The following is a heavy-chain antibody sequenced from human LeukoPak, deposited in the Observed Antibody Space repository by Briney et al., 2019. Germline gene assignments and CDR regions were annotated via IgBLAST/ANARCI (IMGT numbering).Heavy chain of an antibody. J-gene: IGHJ4*02. CDR2: ISSSSYI. CDR3: ARARGGMSDY. CDR1: GFTFSSYS. Sequence: GGSLRLSCAASGFTFSSYSMNWVRRAPGKGLEWVSSISSSSYIYYADLVKGRFTISRDNAKNSLYLQMSSLRAEDTAVYYCARARGGMSDYWGQGTLVTVSS. D-gene: IGHD3-16*01. V-gene: IGHV3-21*01.